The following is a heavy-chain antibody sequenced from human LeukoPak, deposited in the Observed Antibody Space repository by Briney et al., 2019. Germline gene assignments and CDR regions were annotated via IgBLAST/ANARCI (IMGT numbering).Heavy chain of an antibody. Sequence: GGSLRLSCAASGFPFSSYWMSWVRQAPGKGLEWVANIKQDGSDKYYVDSVKGRFSISRDNAKNPLYLQLNSLRADDTAVYYCARLTGTTGFDYWGQGTLVTVTS. J-gene: IGHJ4*02. D-gene: IGHD1-1*01. V-gene: IGHV3-7*01. CDR1: GFPFSSYW. CDR2: IKQDGSDK. CDR3: ARLTGTTGFDY.